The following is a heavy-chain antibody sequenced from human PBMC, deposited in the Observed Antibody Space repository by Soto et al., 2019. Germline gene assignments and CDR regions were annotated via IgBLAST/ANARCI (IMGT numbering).Heavy chain of an antibody. CDR2: IIPIVETP. Sequence: GASVKVSCKASGGTFNSYDINWVRQAPGQGLEWMGGIIPIVETPKYAQKFQGRVTITADESTKTVYMELSSLRSEDTAMYYCARLSRPNYYDTSGFFKDNWFDPWGQGTLVTVSS. CDR3: ARLSRPNYYDTSGFFKDNWFDP. J-gene: IGHJ5*02. CDR1: GGTFNSYD. V-gene: IGHV1-69*13. D-gene: IGHD3-22*01.